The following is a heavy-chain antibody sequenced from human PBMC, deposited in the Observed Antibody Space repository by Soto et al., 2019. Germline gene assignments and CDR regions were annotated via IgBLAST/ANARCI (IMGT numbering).Heavy chain of an antibody. CDR3: AHRPSGWYLFDY. D-gene: IGHD6-19*01. J-gene: IGHJ4*02. Sequence: QITLKESGPTLVRPTQTLTLTCTFSGFSLSTSGLGVGWIRQPPGKALEWLALIYWNDDKRYSPSLKAGLTITKDTSTNQVVLTMTNMDPVDTATYYCAHRPSGWYLFDYWGQGTLVTVSS. CDR2: IYWNDDK. CDR1: GFSLSTSGLG. V-gene: IGHV2-5*01.